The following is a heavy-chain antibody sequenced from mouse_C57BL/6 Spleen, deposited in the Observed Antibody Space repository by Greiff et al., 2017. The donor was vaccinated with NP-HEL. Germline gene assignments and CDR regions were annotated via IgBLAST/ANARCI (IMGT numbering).Heavy chain of an antibody. V-gene: IGHV6-3*01. CDR1: GFTFSNYW. J-gene: IGHJ4*01. D-gene: IGHD2-4*01. CDR2: IRLKSDNYAT. CDR3: TSYYYDYDVGYAMDY. Sequence: EVKLEESGGGLVQPGGSMKLSCVASGFTFSNYWMNWVRQSPEKGLEWVAQIRLKSDNYATHYAESVKGRFTISRDDSKSSVYLQMNNLRAEDTGIYYCTSYYYDYDVGYAMDYWGQGTSVTVSS.